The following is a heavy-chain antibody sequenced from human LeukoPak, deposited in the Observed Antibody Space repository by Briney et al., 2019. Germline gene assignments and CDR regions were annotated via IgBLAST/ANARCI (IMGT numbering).Heavy chain of an antibody. CDR3: ARGGNRFGGFYFDY. J-gene: IGHJ4*02. CDR2: IHHSGSS. Sequence: SQTLSLTCTVSADSLSSGGHYWAWIRQLPGKGLESIGFIHHSGSSRHNPSLKDRVAISVGASRKQFALRLSSVTAADTAIYYCARGGNRFGGFYFDYWGQGIQVIVSS. D-gene: IGHD3-10*01. V-gene: IGHV4-31*03. CDR1: ADSLSSGGHY.